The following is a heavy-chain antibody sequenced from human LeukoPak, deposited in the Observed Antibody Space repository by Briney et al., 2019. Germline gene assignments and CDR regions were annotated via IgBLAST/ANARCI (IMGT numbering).Heavy chain of an antibody. V-gene: IGHV1-18*01. D-gene: IGHD2-2*03. J-gene: IGHJ4*02. Sequence: ASVKVSCKASGYTFTSYGISWVRQAPGRGLEWMGWISAYNGNTNYAQKLQGRVTMTTDTSTSTAYMELRSLRSDDTAVYYCARDHLDIVVVPAAPVVDYWGQGTLVTVSS. CDR2: ISAYNGNT. CDR3: ARDHLDIVVVPAAPVVDY. CDR1: GYTFTSYG.